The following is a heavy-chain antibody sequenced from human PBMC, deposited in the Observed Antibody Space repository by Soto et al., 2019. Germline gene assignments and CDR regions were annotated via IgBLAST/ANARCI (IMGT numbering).Heavy chain of an antibody. CDR3: ARVRIVGAREIDF. V-gene: IGHV1-18*04. D-gene: IGHD1-26*01. CDR2: ISGYNGDI. Sequence: QVHLVPSGGEVKKPGASVKVSCKASGYTFNRHGITWVRQAPGQGLVWMGWISGYNGDINYEQKCQGRVTLSSDTLTSTVYLELKGLRFDHTAVYYCARVRIVGAREIDFWGQGSLVTVSS. J-gene: IGHJ4*02. CDR1: GYTFNRHG.